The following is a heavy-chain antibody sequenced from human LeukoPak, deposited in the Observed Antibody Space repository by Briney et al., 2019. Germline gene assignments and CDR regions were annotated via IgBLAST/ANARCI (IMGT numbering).Heavy chain of an antibody. Sequence: ASVKVSCKASGYTFTGYYMHWVRQAPGQGLEWMGWINPNSGGTNYAQKFQGRVTMTRDTSISTAYMELSRLRSDDTAVYYCARAKAEYYDILTGYYGSLTGRPNWFDPWGQGTLVTVSS. CDR2: INPNSGGT. V-gene: IGHV1-2*02. CDR1: GYTFTGYY. CDR3: ARAKAEYYDILTGYYGSLTGRPNWFDP. J-gene: IGHJ5*02. D-gene: IGHD3-9*01.